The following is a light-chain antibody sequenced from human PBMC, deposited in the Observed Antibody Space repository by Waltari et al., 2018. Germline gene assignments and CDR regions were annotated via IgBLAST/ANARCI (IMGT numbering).Light chain of an antibody. CDR3: QHYNNWPPYT. V-gene: IGKV3-15*01. J-gene: IGKJ2*01. CDR2: GAS. CDR1: QSVSTN. Sequence: EIVMTQSPATLSVSPGERPTLSCRASQSVSTNLAWYQQKPGQAPRLLIYGASTRATGIPARFSGSGSGTEFTLIISSLQSEDFAVYYCQHYNNWPPYTFGQGTKLEIK.